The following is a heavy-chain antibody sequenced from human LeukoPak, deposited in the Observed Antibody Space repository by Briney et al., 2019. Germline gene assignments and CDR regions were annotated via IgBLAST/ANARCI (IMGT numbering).Heavy chain of an antibody. V-gene: IGHV1-46*01. CDR3: ARVHDSDWYFDY. CDR1: GYSVSTYY. CDR2: IKPSGSST. D-gene: IGHD6-19*01. J-gene: IGHJ4*02. Sequence: ASVKVSFKGSGYSVSTYYMHWVRQAPGQGLEGMGIIKPSGSSTSYEQKFQDRVTMTRATSTRTVYMELSSLRSEDTAVYYCARVHDSDWYFDYWGQGTLVTVSS.